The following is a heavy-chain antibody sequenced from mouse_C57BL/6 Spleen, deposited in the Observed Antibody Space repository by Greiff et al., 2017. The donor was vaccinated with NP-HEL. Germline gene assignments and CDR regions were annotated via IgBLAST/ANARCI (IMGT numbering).Heavy chain of an antibody. V-gene: IGHV1-22*01. CDR3: AREDYLYDFEY. CDR2: INPNNGGT. CDR1: GYTFTDYN. Sequence: VQLQQSGPELVKPGASVKMSCKASGYTFTDYNMHWVKQSPGKSLEWIGDINPNNGGTSYNQKFKGKATLTVDKSSSTAYMQLRSLTSEDSAVYYCAREDYLYDFEYWGKGTTLTVAS. D-gene: IGHD2-4*01. J-gene: IGHJ2*01.